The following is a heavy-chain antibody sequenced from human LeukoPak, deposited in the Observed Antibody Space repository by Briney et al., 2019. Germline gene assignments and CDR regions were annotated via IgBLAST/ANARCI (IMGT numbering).Heavy chain of an antibody. J-gene: IGHJ4*02. Sequence: GGSLRLSCAAPGFTFSSYGMHWVRQAPGKGLEWVAFIRYDGSNKYYADSVKGRFTISRDNSKNTLYLQMNSLRAEDTAVYYCARGLYYYDSSGYYPSFDYWGQGTLVTVSS. CDR3: ARGLYYYDSSGYYPSFDY. CDR1: GFTFSSYG. D-gene: IGHD3-22*01. CDR2: IRYDGSNK. V-gene: IGHV3-30*02.